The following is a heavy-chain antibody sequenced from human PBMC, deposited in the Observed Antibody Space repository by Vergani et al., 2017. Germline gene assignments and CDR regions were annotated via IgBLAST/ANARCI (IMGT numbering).Heavy chain of an antibody. CDR2: IYHSGST. V-gene: IGHV4-38-2*02. CDR3: AREGMATTTIDNWFDP. CDR1: GYSISSGYY. J-gene: IGHJ5*02. Sequence: QVQLQESVPGLVKPSETLSLTCAVSGYSISSGYYWGWIRQPPGKGLEWIGSIYHSGSTYYNPSLKSRVTISVDTSKNQFSLKLSSVTAADTAVYYCAREGMATTTIDNWFDPWGQGTLVTVSS. D-gene: IGHD5-24*01.